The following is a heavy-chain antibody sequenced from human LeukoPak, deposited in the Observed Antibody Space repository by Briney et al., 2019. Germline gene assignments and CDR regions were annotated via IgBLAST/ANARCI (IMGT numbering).Heavy chain of an antibody. J-gene: IGHJ6*03. CDR2: IYPNSGGT. CDR1: GFTFTVYN. D-gene: IGHD6-19*01. CDR3: ARSEQFPYYMDV. Sequence: ASVKVSCKASGFTFTVYNIHWVRQAPGQGLEWMGWIYPNSGGTNYAQKFQGRVTMTRDTSISTAYMELSRLRSDDTAVYYCARSEQFPYYMDVWGKGTTVTVSS. V-gene: IGHV1-2*02.